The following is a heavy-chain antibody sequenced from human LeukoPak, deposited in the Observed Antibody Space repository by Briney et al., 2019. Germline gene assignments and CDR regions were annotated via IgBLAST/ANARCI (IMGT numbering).Heavy chain of an antibody. V-gene: IGHV3-20*04. CDR2: INWNGGST. CDR1: GFTFDDYG. D-gene: IGHD3-3*01. CDR3: ARVAPDYDFWSGYLD. J-gene: IGHJ4*02. Sequence: GGSLRLSCAASGFTFDDYGMSWVRQAPGKGLEWVSGINWNGGSTGYADSVKGRFTISRDNAKNSLYLQMNSLRAEDTALYYCARVAPDYDFWSGYLDWGQGTLVTVSS.